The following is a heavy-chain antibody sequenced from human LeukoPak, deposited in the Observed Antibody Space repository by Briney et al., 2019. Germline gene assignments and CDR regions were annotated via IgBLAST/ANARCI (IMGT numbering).Heavy chain of an antibody. CDR2: IKHDGSED. CDR1: GFTFSNYW. V-gene: IGHV3-7*01. D-gene: IGHD3-16*01. CDR3: AKDILRGSGSYYFDY. J-gene: IGHJ4*02. Sequence: PGGSLRLSCAASGFTFSNYWMTWVRQAPGKGLEWVANIKHDGSEDYYLDSVKGRFTISRDNAKSSMWLQMNSLRDEDTAVYYCAKDILRGSGSYYFDYWGQGTRVTVSS.